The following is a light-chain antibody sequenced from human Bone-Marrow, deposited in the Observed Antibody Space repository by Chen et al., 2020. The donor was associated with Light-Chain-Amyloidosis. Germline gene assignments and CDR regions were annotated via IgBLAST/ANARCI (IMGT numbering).Light chain of an antibody. V-gene: IGLV2-23*02. CDR3: CSYAGSRTRV. Sequence: QSALAQPASVPGSPGQSITLSCPGTSSDVGTYNLVSWYQQHPGRAPKLMIYEVTKRPSGVSDRFSGSKSGNTASLTISGLQAEDEADFYCCSYAGSRTRVFGGGTKLTVL. J-gene: IGLJ3*02. CDR1: SSDVGTYNL. CDR2: EVT.